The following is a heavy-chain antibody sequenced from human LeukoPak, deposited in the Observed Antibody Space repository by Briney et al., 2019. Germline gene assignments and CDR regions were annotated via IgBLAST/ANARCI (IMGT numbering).Heavy chain of an antibody. Sequence: GESLKISCKGSGYSFTSYWIGWVRQMPGKGLEWMGIIYPGDSDTRYSPSFQGQVTISADKSISTAYLQWSSLKASDTAMYYCARQKGLYSSSSFYYFDYWGQGTLVTVSS. CDR2: IYPGDSDT. V-gene: IGHV5-51*01. CDR3: ARQKGLYSSSSFYYFDY. D-gene: IGHD6-6*01. CDR1: GYSFTSYW. J-gene: IGHJ4*02.